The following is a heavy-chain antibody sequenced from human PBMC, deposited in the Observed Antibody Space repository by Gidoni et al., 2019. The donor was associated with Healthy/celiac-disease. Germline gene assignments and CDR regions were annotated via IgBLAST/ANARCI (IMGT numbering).Heavy chain of an antibody. CDR2: IDPSDSYT. D-gene: IGHD3-3*01. CDR1: EYSFPRFW. V-gene: IGHV5-10-1*01. Sequence: EVQLVQSGAEVKKPGEYRRLPCTGSEYSFPRFWISWVRQMPGKGLEWMGRIDPSDSYTNYSPSFQGHVSISADKSISTADLQRSSLKASDTAMYYCARRGYDFWSGYYYYYMDVWGKGTTVTVSS. J-gene: IGHJ6*03. CDR3: ARRGYDFWSGYYYYYMDV.